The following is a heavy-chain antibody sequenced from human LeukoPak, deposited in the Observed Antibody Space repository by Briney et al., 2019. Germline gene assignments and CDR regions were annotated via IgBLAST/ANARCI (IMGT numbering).Heavy chain of an antibody. CDR3: ARLGVVTAMPDY. CDR2: IYYSGST. D-gene: IGHD2-21*02. Sequence: SETLSLTCTVSGGSISSYYWSWIRQPPGKGLEWIGYIYYSGSTNYNPSLKSRVTISVDTSKNQFSRKLSSVTAADTAVYYCARLGVVTAMPDYWGQGTLVTVSS. CDR1: GGSISSYY. V-gene: IGHV4-59*01. J-gene: IGHJ4*02.